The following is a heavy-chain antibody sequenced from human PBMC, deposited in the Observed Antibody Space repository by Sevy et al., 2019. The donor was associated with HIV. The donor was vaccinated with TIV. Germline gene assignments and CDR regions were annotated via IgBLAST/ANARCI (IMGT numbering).Heavy chain of an antibody. V-gene: IGHV5-51*01. Sequence: GESLKISCQGSGYSFTSHWIGWVRHMPGKGLEWMGIIYPEDSETRYSPSLQGQVTFSADKSISTAYLQWSSLKASDTAMYYWATSRSGYFDSSGYYIYWGQGTLVTVSS. D-gene: IGHD3-22*01. CDR1: GYSFTSHW. J-gene: IGHJ4*02. CDR3: ATSRSGYFDSSGYYIY. CDR2: IYPEDSET.